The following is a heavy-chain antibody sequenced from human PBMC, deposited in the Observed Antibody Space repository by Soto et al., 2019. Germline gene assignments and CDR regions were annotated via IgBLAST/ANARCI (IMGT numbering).Heavy chain of an antibody. J-gene: IGHJ6*02. CDR1: GLSISSTTYY. V-gene: IGHV4-39*01. D-gene: IGHD6-13*01. CDR2: VYYSGNT. CDR3: ARHGAGPDECYYGMDV. Sequence: PSETLRLTCIVSGLSISSTTYYWGWLRQTPGKGLEWIGSVYYSGNTYYNPSLKTRVTISIDTSKNQFSLKLSSVIAADTSVYYCARHGAGPDECYYGMDVWGQGTTVT.